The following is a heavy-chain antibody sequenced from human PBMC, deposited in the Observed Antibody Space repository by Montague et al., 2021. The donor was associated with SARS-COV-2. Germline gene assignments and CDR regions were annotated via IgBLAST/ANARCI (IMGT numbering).Heavy chain of an antibody. Sequence: SETLSLTCTVSGGSVSSGSYYWSWIRQPPGKGLEWIGYVYFTGGTNYNPTLKRRVTISLDTSRNQFSLNFDSVTAAGTAVYFCAREKRSSYFSDYWGQGIMVTVSS. CDR1: GGSVSSGSYY. V-gene: IGHV4-61*01. CDR2: VYFTGGT. CDR3: AREKRSSYFSDY. J-gene: IGHJ4*02. D-gene: IGHD6-6*01.